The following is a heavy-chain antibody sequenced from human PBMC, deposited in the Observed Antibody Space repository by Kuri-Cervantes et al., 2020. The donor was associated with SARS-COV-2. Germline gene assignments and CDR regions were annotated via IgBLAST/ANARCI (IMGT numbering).Heavy chain of an antibody. CDR1: GFTFSSYS. Sequence: GGSLRLSCAASGFTFSSYSMNWVRQAPGKGLEWVSSISSSSSYIYYADSVKGRFTISRDNAKNSLYLQMNSLRAEDTAVYYCARDFPPTYSLLPLYYYYMDVWGKGTTVTVSS. CDR2: ISSSSSYI. D-gene: IGHD4-11*01. CDR3: ARDFPPTYSLLPLYYYYMDV. V-gene: IGHV3-21*01. J-gene: IGHJ6*03.